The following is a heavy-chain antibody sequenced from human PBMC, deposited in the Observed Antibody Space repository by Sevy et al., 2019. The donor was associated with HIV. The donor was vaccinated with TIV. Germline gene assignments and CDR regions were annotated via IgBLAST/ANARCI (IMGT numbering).Heavy chain of an antibody. Sequence: GWSLRLSCAASGFSFSSYSMNWVRQAPGKGLEWASSISSSSSYIYYTDSVKGRFTISRDNAKNSLYLQMNSLRAEDTAVYYCARWDADRRWYFDYWGQGTLVTVSS. CDR2: ISSSSSYI. J-gene: IGHJ4*02. V-gene: IGHV3-21*01. CDR3: ARWDADRRWYFDY. CDR1: GFSFSSYS. D-gene: IGHD1-26*01.